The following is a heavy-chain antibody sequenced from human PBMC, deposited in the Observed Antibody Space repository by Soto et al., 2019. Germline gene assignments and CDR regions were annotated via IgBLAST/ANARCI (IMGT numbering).Heavy chain of an antibody. Sequence: GGSLRLSCAASGFTFSSYWMHWVRQAPGKGLVWVSRINSDGSSTSYADSVKGRFTISRDNAKNTLYLQMNSLRAEDTAVYYCASLKRGYSYGSMDVWGQGTTVTVSS. D-gene: IGHD5-18*01. CDR2: INSDGSST. V-gene: IGHV3-74*01. CDR3: ASLKRGYSYGSMDV. J-gene: IGHJ6*02. CDR1: GFTFSSYW.